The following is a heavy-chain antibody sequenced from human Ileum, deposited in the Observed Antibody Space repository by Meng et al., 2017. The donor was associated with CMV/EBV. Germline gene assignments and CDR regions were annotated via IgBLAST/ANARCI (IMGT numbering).Heavy chain of an antibody. CDR1: GFTLSRYT. Sequence: GESLKISCAASGFTLSRYTMHWVRQAPGKGLEWVAVTSYDGNKDWYADSVKGRFTISRDNSKDTSYLQMNSLTREDTGVYYCARESTIFGVVTLTIPIDAFDIWGEGKMV. CDR2: TSYDGNKD. D-gene: IGHD3-3*01. V-gene: IGHV3-30*04. J-gene: IGHJ3*02. CDR3: ARESTIFGVVTLTIPIDAFDI.